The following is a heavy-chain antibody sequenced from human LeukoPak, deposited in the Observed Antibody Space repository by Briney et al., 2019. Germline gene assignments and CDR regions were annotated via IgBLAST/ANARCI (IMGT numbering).Heavy chain of an antibody. CDR1: GGTFSSYA. D-gene: IGHD4-17*01. CDR3: ARVDFYGDRPIDY. J-gene: IGHJ4*02. Sequence: GASVKVSCKASGGTFSSYAISWVRQAPGQGLEWMGWISAYNGNTNYAQKLQGRVTMTTDTSTSTAYMELRSLRSDDTAVYYCARVDFYGDRPIDYWGQGTLVTVSS. V-gene: IGHV1-18*01. CDR2: ISAYNGNT.